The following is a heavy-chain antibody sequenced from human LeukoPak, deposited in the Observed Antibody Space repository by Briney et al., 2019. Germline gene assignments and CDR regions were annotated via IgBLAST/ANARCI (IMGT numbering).Heavy chain of an antibody. J-gene: IGHJ5*02. CDR2: IYYSGST. V-gene: IGHV4-59*01. Sequence: PSETLSLTCTVSGGSISSYYWSWIRQPPGKGLEWIGYIYYSGSTNYNPSLKGRVTISVDTSKNQFSLKLSSVTAADTAVYYCAGWGGKPHLPNWFDPWGQGTLVTVSS. CDR1: GGSISSYY. CDR3: AGWGGKPHLPNWFDP. D-gene: IGHD4-23*01.